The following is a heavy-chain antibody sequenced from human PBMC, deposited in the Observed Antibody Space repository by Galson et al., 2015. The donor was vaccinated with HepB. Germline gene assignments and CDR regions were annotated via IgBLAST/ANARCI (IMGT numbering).Heavy chain of an antibody. J-gene: IGHJ1*01. V-gene: IGHV3-21*01. CDR1: GFTFRSYS. CDR3: ARDSRQDYSDTSGYWGDGY. D-gene: IGHD3-22*01. Sequence: SLRLSCAASGFTFRSYSMIWVRQAPGKGLEWVSSISGSNIYINYGDSVKGRFTISRDNARNSLYLQMNSLRAEDTAVYYCARDSRQDYSDTSGYWGDGYWGQGTLVTVSS. CDR2: ISGSNIYI.